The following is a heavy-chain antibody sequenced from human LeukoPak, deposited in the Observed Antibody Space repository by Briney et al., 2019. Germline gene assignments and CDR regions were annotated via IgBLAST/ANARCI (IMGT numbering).Heavy chain of an antibody. J-gene: IGHJ6*03. V-gene: IGHV4-59*01. CDR3: ARDPGGYYYLDV. CDR1: GGSISSYY. CDR2: IYYSGST. Sequence: PSETLSLTCTVSGGSISSYYWSWIRQPPGKGLEWIGYIYYSGSTNYNPSLKSRVTISVDTYKNQFSLKLSSVTAADTAVYYCARDPGGYYYLDVWGKGTTVTVSS. D-gene: IGHD3-16*01.